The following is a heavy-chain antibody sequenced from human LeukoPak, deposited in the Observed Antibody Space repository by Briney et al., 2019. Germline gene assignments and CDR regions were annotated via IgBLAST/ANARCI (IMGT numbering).Heavy chain of an antibody. Sequence: GGSLRLSCAASGFTFSSYGMHWVRQAPGKGLEWVAFIRYDGSNKYYADSVKGRFTISRDDSKNTLYLQMNSLRAEDTAVYYCAVPSGDYDYGMDVWGQGTTVTVSS. D-gene: IGHD3-10*01. V-gene: IGHV3-30*02. J-gene: IGHJ6*02. CDR2: IRYDGSNK. CDR3: AVPSGDYDYGMDV. CDR1: GFTFSSYG.